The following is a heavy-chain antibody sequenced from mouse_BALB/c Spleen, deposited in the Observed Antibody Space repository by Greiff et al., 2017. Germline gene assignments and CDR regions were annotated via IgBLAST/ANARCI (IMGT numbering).Heavy chain of an antibody. Sequence: EVKVEESGGGLVQPGGSLKLSCAASGFTFSSYTMSWVRQTPEKRLEWVAYISNGGGSTYYPDTVKGRFTISRDNAKNTLYLQMSSLKSEDTAMYYCARHYYGSSPYYAMDYWGQGTSVTVSS. CDR3: ARHYYGSSPYYAMDY. J-gene: IGHJ4*01. CDR2: ISNGGGST. V-gene: IGHV5-12-2*01. D-gene: IGHD1-1*01. CDR1: GFTFSSYT.